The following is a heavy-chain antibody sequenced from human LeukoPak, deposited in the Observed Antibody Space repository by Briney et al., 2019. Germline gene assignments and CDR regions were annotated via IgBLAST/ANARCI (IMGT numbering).Heavy chain of an antibody. Sequence: PGGSLRLSCAASGFSFSYFWMHWVRQAPGKGLVWVSRINRDGSGTSYADSVKGRFTISRDNAKNTLSLKMNSLRAEDTAVYYCTRELEYRGSPDDAFDIWGQGTMVTVSS. V-gene: IGHV3-74*01. CDR2: INRDGSGT. J-gene: IGHJ3*02. CDR3: TRELEYRGSPDDAFDI. D-gene: IGHD1-26*01. CDR1: GFSFSYFW.